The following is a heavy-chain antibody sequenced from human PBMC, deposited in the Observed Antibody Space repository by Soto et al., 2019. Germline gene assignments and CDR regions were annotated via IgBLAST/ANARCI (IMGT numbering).Heavy chain of an antibody. CDR1: SESISRGDYF. CDR3: VRGWVLYAGRGFDY. Sequence: QVQLQESGPGLVKPSQTLSLICTVSSESISRGDYFWSWIRQPPGKGLEWIGYIYRTGGTSYNPSLENRLTMSVDTSKNQSSLTLKSVTAADTAMYYCVRGWVLYAGRGFDYWGQGSLVTVSS. V-gene: IGHV4-30-4*01. D-gene: IGHD3-10*01. J-gene: IGHJ4*02. CDR2: IYRTGGT.